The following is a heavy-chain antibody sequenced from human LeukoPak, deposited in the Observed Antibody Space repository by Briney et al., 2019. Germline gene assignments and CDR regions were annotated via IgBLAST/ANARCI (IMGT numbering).Heavy chain of an antibody. CDR2: INPSGTGT. J-gene: IGHJ5*02. CDR3: ATDHSMANTAWWFDP. V-gene: IGHV1-46*01. Sequence: ASVKVSCKASGFTFTGYYMHWVRQAPGQGLEWMGVINPSGTGTSYAQKFQGRITMSRDTSTSTVYMELSSLRSEDTAFYYCATDHSMANTAWWFDPWGQGTLVTVSS. D-gene: IGHD5-24*01. CDR1: GFTFTGYY.